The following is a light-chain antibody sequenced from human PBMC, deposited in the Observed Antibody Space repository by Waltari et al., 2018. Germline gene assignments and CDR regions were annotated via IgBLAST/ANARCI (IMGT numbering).Light chain of an antibody. CDR3: QQSYSTPQYT. J-gene: IGKJ2*01. Sequence: SLSASVGDRVTIICRASQSISNYLNWYQQKPGKAPKLLIYAASSLRSGVPSRFSGSGSGTDFTLTITSLQPEDFATYYCQQSYSTPQYTFGQGTKLEI. V-gene: IGKV1-39*01. CDR2: AAS. CDR1: QSISNY.